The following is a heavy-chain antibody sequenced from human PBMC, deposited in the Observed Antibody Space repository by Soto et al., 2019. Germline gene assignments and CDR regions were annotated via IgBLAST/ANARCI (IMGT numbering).Heavy chain of an antibody. CDR2: ISSSSSYI. Sequence: GGSLRLSCAASGFTFSSYSMNWVRQAPGKGLEWVSSISSSSSYIYYADSVKGRFTISRDNAKNSLYLQMNSLRAEDAAVYYCARVPYYCSSTGGYAFKYMDVWGKGTTVTVSS. V-gene: IGHV3-21*01. CDR3: ARVPYYCSSTGGYAFKYMDV. J-gene: IGHJ6*03. CDR1: GFTFSSYS. D-gene: IGHD2-2*01.